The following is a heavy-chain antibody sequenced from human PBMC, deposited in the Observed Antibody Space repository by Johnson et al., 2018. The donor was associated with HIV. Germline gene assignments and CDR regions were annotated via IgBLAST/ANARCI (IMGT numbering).Heavy chain of an antibody. Sequence: QMLLVESGGGVVQTGRSLRLSCAVSGFTLSNYAMHWVRQAPGKGLEWVAFISNDGSIKFSADSVKGRFTISKDNSKNTLYLQMNSLRPEDTAVYYCVQGVPNPAGAFDIWGQGTMVTASS. V-gene: IGHV3-30-3*01. CDR3: VQGVPNPAGAFDI. J-gene: IGHJ3*02. CDR1: GFTLSNYA. CDR2: ISNDGSIK. D-gene: IGHD6-19*01.